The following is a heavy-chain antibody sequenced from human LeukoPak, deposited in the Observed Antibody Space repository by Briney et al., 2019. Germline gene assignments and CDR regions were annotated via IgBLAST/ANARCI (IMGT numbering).Heavy chain of an antibody. CDR1: GYTFTGYY. D-gene: IGHD3-16*02. V-gene: IGHV1-2*02. J-gene: IGHJ3*02. CDR2: INPNSGGT. Sequence: GASVKVSCKASGYTFTGYYMHWVRQAPGQGLEWMGWINPNSGGTNYAQKFQGRVTMTRDTSISTAYMELSSLRSEDTAVYYCARVWITFGGVIVKRTKKGPFDIWGQGTMVTVSS. CDR3: ARVWITFGGVIVKRTKKGPFDI.